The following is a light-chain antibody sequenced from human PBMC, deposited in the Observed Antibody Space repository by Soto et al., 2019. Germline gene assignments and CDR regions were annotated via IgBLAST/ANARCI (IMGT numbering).Light chain of an antibody. CDR1: SSNIGAGYD. CDR2: GNS. V-gene: IGLV1-40*01. CDR3: QSYDSSLSGYV. J-gene: IGLJ1*01. Sequence: VLTQPPSVSGAPGQRVTISCTGISSNIGAGYDVHWYQQLPGTAPKLLIYGNSNRPSGIPDRFSGSKSGTSASLAITGLQAEDEADYYCQSYDSSLSGYVFGTGTKLTVL.